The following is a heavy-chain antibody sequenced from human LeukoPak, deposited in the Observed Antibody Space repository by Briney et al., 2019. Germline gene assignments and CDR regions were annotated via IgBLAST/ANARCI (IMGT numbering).Heavy chain of an antibody. CDR3: ATPRAYSSGWYAPDY. J-gene: IGHJ4*02. Sequence: ASVKVSFTASGGTFSSYAISWVRQTPGQGLEWMGIINPSGGSTSYAQKFQGRVTMTRDTSTSTVYMELSSLRSEDTAVYYCATPRAYSSGWYAPDYWGQGTLVTVSS. CDR1: GGTFSSYA. CDR2: INPSGGST. V-gene: IGHV1-46*01. D-gene: IGHD6-19*01.